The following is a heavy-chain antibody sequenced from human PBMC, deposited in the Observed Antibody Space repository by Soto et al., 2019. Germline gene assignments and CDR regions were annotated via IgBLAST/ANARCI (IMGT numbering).Heavy chain of an antibody. Sequence: EVQLVESEGGLVQPGGSLRLSCAASGFTFSSYSMNWVRQAPGKGLEWVSYISSSSSTIYYADSVKGRFTISRDNAKNSLYLQMNSLRAEDTAVYYCARGGYDFDFDYWGQGTLVTVSS. V-gene: IGHV3-48*01. J-gene: IGHJ4*02. CDR2: ISSSSSTI. D-gene: IGHD5-12*01. CDR3: ARGGYDFDFDY. CDR1: GFTFSSYS.